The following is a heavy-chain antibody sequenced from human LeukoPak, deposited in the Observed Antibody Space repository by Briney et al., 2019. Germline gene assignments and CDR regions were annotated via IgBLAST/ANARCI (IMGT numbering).Heavy chain of an antibody. CDR2: INPNSGST. J-gene: IGHJ4*02. D-gene: IGHD2-15*01. Sequence: ASVKVSCKASGYTFTGYNMHWVRQAPGQGLEWMGWINPNSGSTNYAQKFQGRVTMTRDTSISTAYMELSRLRSDDTAVYYCASGGYCSGGSCYSDYWGQGTLVTVSS. V-gene: IGHV1-2*02. CDR1: GYTFTGYN. CDR3: ASGGYCSGGSCYSDY.